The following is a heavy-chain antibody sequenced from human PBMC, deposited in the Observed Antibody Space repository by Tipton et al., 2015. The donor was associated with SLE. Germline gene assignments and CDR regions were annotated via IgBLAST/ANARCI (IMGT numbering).Heavy chain of an antibody. J-gene: IGHJ6*02. CDR3: ARDNYYGMDV. CDR2: IYYSGST. Sequence: TLSLTCTVSGGSISSHYWSWIRQPPGKELEWIGYIYYSGSTNYYPSLKSRVTMSLDTSKNQFSLRLSSVTAADTAMYYCARDNYYGMDVWGQGTTVTVSS. V-gene: IGHV4-59*11. CDR1: GGSISSHY.